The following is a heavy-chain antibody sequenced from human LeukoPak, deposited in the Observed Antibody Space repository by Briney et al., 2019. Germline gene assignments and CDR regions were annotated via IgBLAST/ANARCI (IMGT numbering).Heavy chain of an antibody. Sequence: GGSLRLSCAASGFTFSSYAMSWVRQAPGKGLEWVSAISGSGGSTYYADSVKGRFTISRDNSKNTLYLQMNSLSAEDTAVYYCAKGQQQLVRGDWFDPWGQGTLVTVSS. D-gene: IGHD6-13*01. CDR3: AKGQQQLVRGDWFDP. CDR1: GFTFSSYA. V-gene: IGHV3-23*01. J-gene: IGHJ5*02. CDR2: ISGSGGST.